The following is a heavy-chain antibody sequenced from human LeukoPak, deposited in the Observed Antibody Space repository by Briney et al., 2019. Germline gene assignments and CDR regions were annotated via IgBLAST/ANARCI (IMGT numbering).Heavy chain of an antibody. Sequence: GGTLRLSCAASGFTFSSYGMSWVRQAPGKGLEWVSAISGSGGSTYYADSVKGRFTISRDNFKHTLYLQMNSLRAEDTAVYYCARSGSGSYFLDYWGQGTLVTVSS. J-gene: IGHJ4*02. CDR1: GFTFSSYG. CDR2: ISGSGGST. D-gene: IGHD3-10*01. V-gene: IGHV3-23*01. CDR3: ARSGSGSYFLDY.